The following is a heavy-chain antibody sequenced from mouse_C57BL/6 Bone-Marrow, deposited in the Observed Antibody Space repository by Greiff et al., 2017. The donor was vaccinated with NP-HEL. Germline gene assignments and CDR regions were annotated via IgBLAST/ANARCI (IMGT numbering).Heavy chain of an antibody. CDR3: ARWGTTVVAKGY. J-gene: IGHJ2*01. CDR2: IYPRSGNT. CDR1: GYTFTSYG. D-gene: IGHD1-1*01. Sequence: VMLVESGAELARPGASVKLSCKASGYTFTSYGISWVKQRTGQGLEWIGEIYPRSGNTYYNEKFKGKATLTADKSSSTAYMELRSLTSEDSAVYFCARWGTTVVAKGYWGQGTTLTVSS. V-gene: IGHV1-81*01.